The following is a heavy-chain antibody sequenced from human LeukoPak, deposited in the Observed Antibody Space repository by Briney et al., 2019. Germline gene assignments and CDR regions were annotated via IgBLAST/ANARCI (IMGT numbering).Heavy chain of an antibody. J-gene: IGHJ4*02. CDR3: ASLFPDYFGSGSYYNVDY. D-gene: IGHD3-10*01. V-gene: IGHV3-21*01. Sequence: PGGSLRLSCAASGFTFSSYTMNWVRQAPGKGLEWVSSISSSSSYIYYADSVKGRFTISRDNAKNSLYLQMNSLRAEDTAVYYCASLFPDYFGSGSYYNVDYWGQGTLVTVSS. CDR1: GFTFSSYT. CDR2: ISSSSSYI.